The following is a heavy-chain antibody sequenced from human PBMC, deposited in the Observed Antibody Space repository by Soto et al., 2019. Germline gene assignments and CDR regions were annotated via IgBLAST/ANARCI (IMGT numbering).Heavy chain of an antibody. CDR2: ISSTTNYI. CDR3: AVHIEYSSSPSGGYYYYGMDV. J-gene: IGHJ6*02. D-gene: IGHD6-6*01. CDR1: GFTFTRYS. Sequence: GGSLRLSCAASGFTFTRYSMNWVRQAPGKGLEWVSSISSTTNYIYYGDSMKGRFTISRDNAKNSLYLQMNSLRDEDTAVYYCAVHIEYSSSPSGGYYYYGMDVWGQGTTVTVSS. V-gene: IGHV3-21*01.